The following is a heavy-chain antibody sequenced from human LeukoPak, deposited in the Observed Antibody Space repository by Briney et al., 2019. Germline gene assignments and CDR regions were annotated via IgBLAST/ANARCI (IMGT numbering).Heavy chain of an antibody. D-gene: IGHD2-2*01. V-gene: IGHV4-4*07. CDR3: VRLSADSSSSRGFDY. CDR2: IYTSGST. CDR1: GASISSFY. J-gene: IGHJ4*02. Sequence: SETLSLTCTVSGASISSFYWTWIRQPAGKGLEWIGRIYTSGSTNYNPSLKSRVAMSVDTSKNQFSLKLSSVTAADTAVYYCVRLSADSSSSRGFDYWGQGTLVTVSS.